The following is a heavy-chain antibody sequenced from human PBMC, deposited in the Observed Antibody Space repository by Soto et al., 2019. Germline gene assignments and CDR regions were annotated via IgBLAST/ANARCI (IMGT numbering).Heavy chain of an antibody. CDR1: GFTFSSYA. Sequence: GGSLRLSCAASGFTFSSYAMSWVRQAPGKGLEWVSAISGSGGSTYYADSVKGRFTISRDNSKNTLYLQMNSLIADDRAVYYCAKGGPHPGVRFFEWLPPYYFDYWGQGTLVTVSS. D-gene: IGHD3-3*01. J-gene: IGHJ4*02. V-gene: IGHV3-23*01. CDR3: AKGGPHPGVRFFEWLPPYYFDY. CDR2: ISGSGGST.